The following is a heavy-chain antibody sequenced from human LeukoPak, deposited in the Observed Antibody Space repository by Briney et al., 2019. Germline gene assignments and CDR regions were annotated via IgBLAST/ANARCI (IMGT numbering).Heavy chain of an antibody. V-gene: IGHV3-9*01. CDR2: ISWNSGSS. Sequence: GGSLRLSCAASGFPFCDYAMHWVRHAPGKGLEWVSGISWNSGSSGYVDSVKGRFTVSRDNAKNSLYLQMNSLRSEDTALYFCAKDAGDSPHYYYYYGMDVWGQGTTVTVSS. D-gene: IGHD2-21*02. CDR3: AKDAGDSPHYYYYYGMDV. CDR1: GFPFCDYA. J-gene: IGHJ6*02.